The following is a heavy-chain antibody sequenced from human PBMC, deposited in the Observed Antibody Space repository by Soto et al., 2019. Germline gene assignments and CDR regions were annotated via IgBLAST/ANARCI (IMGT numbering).Heavy chain of an antibody. V-gene: IGHV3-7*01. Sequence: GGSLRLSCAATGFMFGTYWMSWVRQAPGKGLEWVANIKHDGNEKYYADSVKGRFTVSRDNVKNVLHLQMSSLRGDDTGVYFCVRATLSWGHYYFRGLDVWGQGTTVTVSS. CDR1: GFMFGTYW. J-gene: IGHJ6*02. D-gene: IGHD3-22*01. CDR3: VRATLSWGHYYFRGLDV. CDR2: IKHDGNEK.